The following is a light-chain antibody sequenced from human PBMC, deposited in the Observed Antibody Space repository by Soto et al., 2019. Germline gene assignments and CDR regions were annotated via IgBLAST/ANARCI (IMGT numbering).Light chain of an antibody. Sequence: EIVMTQSPATLSVSPGERATLSCRASQSVSSNLAWYQQKPGQAPRLLIYGASTRATGIPARFSGSGSGTEFTLTISSLQSEDFAVYYRQQYNHFLTFGQGTKVEIK. CDR3: QQYNHFLT. J-gene: IGKJ1*01. CDR2: GAS. V-gene: IGKV3-15*01. CDR1: QSVSSN.